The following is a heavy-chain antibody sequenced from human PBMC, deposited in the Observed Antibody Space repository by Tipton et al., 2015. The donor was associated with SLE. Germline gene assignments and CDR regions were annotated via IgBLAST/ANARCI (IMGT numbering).Heavy chain of an antibody. CDR2: IYDTGNI. CDR3: ARDRWGVIKGGDDAFDI. D-gene: IGHD2-21*01. V-gene: IGHV4-34*09. J-gene: IGHJ3*02. CDR1: GGSFSDYY. Sequence: TLSLTCDVYGGSFSDYYWMWIRQTPGKGLEWIGFIYDTGNIYYNPSLKSRFTISIDTSKNQISLKLSSVTAADTAVYYCARDRWGVIKGGDDAFDIWGQGTMVTVSS.